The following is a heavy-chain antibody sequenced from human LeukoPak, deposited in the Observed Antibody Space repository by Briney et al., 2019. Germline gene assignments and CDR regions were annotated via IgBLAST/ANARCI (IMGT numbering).Heavy chain of an antibody. CDR3: ARDSYSSSWYGYFQH. CDR2: INSDGIST. D-gene: IGHD6-13*01. V-gene: IGHV3-74*01. CDR1: GFTFSSYW. J-gene: IGHJ1*01. Sequence: PGGSLRLAWAAAGFTFSSYWMDWVRHAGGKGMVWGSLINSDGISTRYAASVTGRFTLSRYTATNTLYLQMNSLRAAHTAVYYCARDSYSSSWYGYFQHWGQRTLVTVSS.